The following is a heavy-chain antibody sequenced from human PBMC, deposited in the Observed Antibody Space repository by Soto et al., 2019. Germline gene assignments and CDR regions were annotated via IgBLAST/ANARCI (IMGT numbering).Heavy chain of an antibody. D-gene: IGHD3-22*01. CDR3: ARVFSYYYDSSGYLDYYYYGMDV. Sequence: GASVKVSCKASGGTFSSYAISWVRQAPGQGLEWMGGIIPIFGTANYAQKFQGRVTITADESTSTAYMELSSLRSEDTAVYYCARVFSYYYDSSGYLDYYYYGMDVWGQGTTVTVSS. J-gene: IGHJ6*02. CDR2: IIPIFGTA. CDR1: GGTFSSYA. V-gene: IGHV1-69*13.